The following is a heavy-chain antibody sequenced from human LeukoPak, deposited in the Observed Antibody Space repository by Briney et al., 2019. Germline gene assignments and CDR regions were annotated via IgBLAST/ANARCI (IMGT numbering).Heavy chain of an antibody. CDR1: GGTFSSYA. D-gene: IGHD1-7*01. J-gene: IGHJ5*02. CDR3: PRGGELPYNWFDP. CDR2: IIPIFGTA. Sequence: GASVKVSCKASGGTFSSYAISWVRQAPGQGLEWMGGIIPIFGTANYAQKCQGRVTITADESTSTAYMELSSLRSEDTAVYYCPRGGELPYNWFDPWGQGTLVTVSS. V-gene: IGHV1-69*13.